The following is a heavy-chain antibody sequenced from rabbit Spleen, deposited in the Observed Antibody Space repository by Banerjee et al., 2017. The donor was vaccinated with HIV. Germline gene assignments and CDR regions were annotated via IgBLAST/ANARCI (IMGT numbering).Heavy chain of an antibody. J-gene: IGHJ3*01. D-gene: IGHD8-1*01. V-gene: IGHV1S40*01. Sequence: QSLEESGGDLVKPGASLTLTCTASGFSFSSSYYMCWVRQAPGKGLEWIACINMITSKSVYASWAKGRFIMSRTSSTKVTLQMTSLTVADTATYFCARDAGTSFSTYGMDLWGQGTLVTVS. CDR3: ARDAGTSFSTYGMDL. CDR1: GFSFSSSYY. CDR2: INMITSKS.